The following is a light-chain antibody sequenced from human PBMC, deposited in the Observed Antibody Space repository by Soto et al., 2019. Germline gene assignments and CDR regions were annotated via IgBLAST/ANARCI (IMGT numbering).Light chain of an antibody. J-gene: IGLJ2*01. CDR2: EVS. CDR1: SSDVGGYNY. V-gene: IGLV2-14*01. Sequence: SALTQPASVSGSPGQSITISCTGTSSDVGGYNYVSWYQQHPGKAPKLMIYEVSNRPSGVSNRFSGSKSGNTASLTISGLQAEDEADYYCSSYTSSSTLVFGGGTK. CDR3: SSYTSSSTLV.